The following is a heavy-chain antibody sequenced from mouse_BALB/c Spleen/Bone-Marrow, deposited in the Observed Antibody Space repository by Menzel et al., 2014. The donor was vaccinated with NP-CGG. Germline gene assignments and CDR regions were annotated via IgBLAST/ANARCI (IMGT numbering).Heavy chain of an antibody. CDR3: ARGGYYGGRRYYYAVDY. Sequence: QVQLKESGPELVKPGASVRISCKASGYTFTSYYLHWVKQRPGQGLEWIGWIYPGNVNTNYNEKFKDKATLTADKSSSAAYMQLSSLTSEDSAVYFCARGGYYGGRRYYYAVDYWGQGTSVTVSS. J-gene: IGHJ4*01. V-gene: IGHV1S56*01. CDR2: IYPGNVNT. D-gene: IGHD1-1*01. CDR1: GYTFTSYY.